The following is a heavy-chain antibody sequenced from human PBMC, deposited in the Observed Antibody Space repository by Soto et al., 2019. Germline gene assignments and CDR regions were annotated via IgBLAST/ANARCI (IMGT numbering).Heavy chain of an antibody. J-gene: IGHJ4*02. CDR1: GFTFSSYG. V-gene: IGHV3-33*01. CDR2: IWYDGSNK. D-gene: IGHD6-19*01. CDR3: ARDSIAVAGTTPFDY. Sequence: VESGGCVVQPGRSLRLSCAASGFTFSSYGMHWVRQAPGKGLEWVAVIWYDGSNKYYADSVKGRFTISRDNSKNTLYLQMNSLRAEDTAVYYCARDSIAVAGTTPFDYWGQGTLVTVSS.